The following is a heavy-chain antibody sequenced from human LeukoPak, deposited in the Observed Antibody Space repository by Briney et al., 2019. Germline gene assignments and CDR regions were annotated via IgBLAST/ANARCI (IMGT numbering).Heavy chain of an antibody. CDR3: ARYRGGSGWFFDY. D-gene: IGHD6-19*01. J-gene: IGHJ4*02. CDR1: GGSISSYY. V-gene: IGHV4-59*01. Sequence: PSETLSLTCTVSGGSISSYYWSWIRQPPGKGLEWIGYIYYSRSTNYNPSLKSRVTISVDTSKNQFSLKLSSVTAADTAVYYCARYRGGSGWFFDYWGQGTLVTVSS. CDR2: IYYSRST.